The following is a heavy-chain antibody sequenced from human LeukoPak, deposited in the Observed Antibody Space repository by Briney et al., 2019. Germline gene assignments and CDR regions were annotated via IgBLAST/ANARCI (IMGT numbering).Heavy chain of an antibody. J-gene: IGHJ4*02. CDR1: GFTFSSYW. V-gene: IGHV3-7*01. CDR3: ARVYYDSSGYSLYYFDY. Sequence: GGSLRLSCAASGFTFSSYWRSWVRQAPGKGLEWVANIKQDGSEKYYVDSVKGRFTISRDNAKNSLYLQMNSLRAEDTAVYYCARVYYDSSGYSLYYFDYWGQGTLVTVSS. D-gene: IGHD3-22*01. CDR2: IKQDGSEK.